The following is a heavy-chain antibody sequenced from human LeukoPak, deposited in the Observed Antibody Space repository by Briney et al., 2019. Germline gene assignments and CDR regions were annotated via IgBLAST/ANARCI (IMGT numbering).Heavy chain of an antibody. V-gene: IGHV3-74*01. CDR2: INNDGTAT. CDR3: ATVSEY. Sequence: PGGSLRLSCAASGFTFNYFWMHWVCQVPGKGPVWVSGINNDGTATYYADSVKGRFTISRDNAKNTVYLQMNGLRAEDTSVYFCATVSEYWGQGTLVTGSS. J-gene: IGHJ4*02. CDR1: GFTFNYFW.